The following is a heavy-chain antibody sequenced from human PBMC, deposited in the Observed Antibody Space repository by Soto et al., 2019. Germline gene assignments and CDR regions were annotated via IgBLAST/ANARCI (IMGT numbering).Heavy chain of an antibody. Sequence: QVQLVQSGAEVKKPGASVKISCKASGYTFTAYFIHWVRQAPGQGFEWMGWINPHSRGTNYSQTFQGRVTMTRDTSNSTAYMELRGLKSDDTAVYYCATVTLKAGNWCDPWGQGTLVTVSS. CDR3: ATVTLKAGNWCDP. CDR1: GYTFTAYF. CDR2: INPHSRGT. J-gene: IGHJ5*02. V-gene: IGHV1-2*02.